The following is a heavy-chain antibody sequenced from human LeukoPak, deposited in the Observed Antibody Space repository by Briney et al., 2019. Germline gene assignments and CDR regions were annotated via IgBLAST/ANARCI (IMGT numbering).Heavy chain of an antibody. CDR2: ISGSGGST. D-gene: IGHD3-10*01. Sequence: GGSLRLSCAASGFTLSSYAMSWVRQAPGKGLEWVSAISGSGGSTYYADSVKGRFTISRDNSKNTLYLQMNSLRAEDTAVYYCARVHYGSGTYFFDYWGQGTLVTVSS. CDR3: ARVHYGSGTYFFDY. V-gene: IGHV3-23*01. J-gene: IGHJ4*02. CDR1: GFTLSSYA.